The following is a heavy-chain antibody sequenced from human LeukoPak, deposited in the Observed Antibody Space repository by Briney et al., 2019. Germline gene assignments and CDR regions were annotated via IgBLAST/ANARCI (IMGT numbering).Heavy chain of an antibody. J-gene: IGHJ4*02. CDR2: IKQDGSEK. V-gene: IGHV3-7*01. CDR1: GFTFSSYW. D-gene: IGHD4/OR15-4a*01. Sequence: GGSLRLSCAASGFTFSSYWMSWVRQAPGKGLEWVANIKQDGSEKYYVDSVKGRFTISRDNAKNSLYLQMNSLRAEDTAVYYCARVGDGKTMADFDYWGQGTLVTVSS. CDR3: ARVGDGKTMADFDY.